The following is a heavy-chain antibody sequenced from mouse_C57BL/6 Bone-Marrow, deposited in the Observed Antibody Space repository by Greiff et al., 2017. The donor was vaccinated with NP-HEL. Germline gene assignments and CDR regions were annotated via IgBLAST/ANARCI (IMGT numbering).Heavy chain of an antibody. D-gene: IGHD2-4*01. CDR2: IISDGSST. CDR3: AREGGLRRRTYAMDY. J-gene: IGHJ4*01. V-gene: IGHV5-16*01. CDR1: GFTFSDYY. Sequence: EVQLVESEGGLVQPGSSMKLSCTASGFTFSDYYMAWVRQVPEKGLEWVANIISDGSSTYYLDSLKSRFIISRDNAKNIVYMQMSSLKSEDTATYYCAREGGLRRRTYAMDYWDQGTAVTVSS.